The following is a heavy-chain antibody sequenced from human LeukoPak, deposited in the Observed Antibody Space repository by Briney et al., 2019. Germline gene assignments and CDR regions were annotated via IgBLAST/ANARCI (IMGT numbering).Heavy chain of an antibody. CDR2: IRTDGLET. J-gene: IGHJ3*01. CDR1: GFAFNNYW. D-gene: IGHD3-3*01. V-gene: IGHV3-74*01. Sequence: GGSLRLSCEASGFAFNNYWMHWVRQAPGKGLVWVSRIRTDGLETSYADSVKGRFTVSGDNAKNTLYLQMNSLRAEDTAVYYCARVMSGYYVVLDVWGQGTMVTVSS. CDR3: ARVMSGYYVVLDV.